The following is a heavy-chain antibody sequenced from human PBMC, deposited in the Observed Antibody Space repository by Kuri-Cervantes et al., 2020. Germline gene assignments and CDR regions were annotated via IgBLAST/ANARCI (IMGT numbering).Heavy chain of an antibody. D-gene: IGHD6-19*01. CDR3: ARVRYSSGWYGLGY. Sequence: GESLKISCAASGFTFSDYYMSWICQAPGKGLEWVSYISSSGSTIYYADSVKGRFTISRDNAKNSLYLQMNSLRAEDTAVYYCARVRYSSGWYGLGYWGQGTLVTVSS. CDR2: ISSSGSTI. J-gene: IGHJ4*02. V-gene: IGHV3-11*01. CDR1: GFTFSDYY.